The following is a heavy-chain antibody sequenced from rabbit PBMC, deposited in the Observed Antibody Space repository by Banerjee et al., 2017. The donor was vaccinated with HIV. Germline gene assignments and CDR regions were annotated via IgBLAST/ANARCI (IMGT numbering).Heavy chain of an antibody. Sequence: QLKETGGGLVQPGGSLTLSCKASGFDFSSYYMSWVRQAPGKGLEWIGIIYAGKGSTDYASWVNGRFTISSDNAQNTVDLQMNSLTAADTATYFCARGLTYVYAGYAYGYEGYYFNLWGQGTLVTVS. CDR2: IYAGKGST. CDR3: ARGLTYVYAGYAYGYEGYYFNL. D-gene: IGHD6-1*01. V-gene: IGHV1S7*01. J-gene: IGHJ4*01. CDR1: GFDFSSYY.